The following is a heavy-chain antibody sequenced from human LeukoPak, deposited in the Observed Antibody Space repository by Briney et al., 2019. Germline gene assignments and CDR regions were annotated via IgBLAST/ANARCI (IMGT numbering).Heavy chain of an antibody. CDR3: ARDQNDHVLGSYRRYFDY. J-gene: IGHJ4*02. CDR2: INPYNGNT. CDR1: GCTFTNYG. Sequence: ASVKVSCKPSGCTFTNYGISWVRQAPGQGLEWMGNINPYNGNTNYAQNLQGRVTMTTDTSTNTAYMELRSLRSDDTAVYYCARDQNDHVLGSYRRYFDYRGQGTLVTVSS. D-gene: IGHD3-16*02. V-gene: IGHV1-18*01.